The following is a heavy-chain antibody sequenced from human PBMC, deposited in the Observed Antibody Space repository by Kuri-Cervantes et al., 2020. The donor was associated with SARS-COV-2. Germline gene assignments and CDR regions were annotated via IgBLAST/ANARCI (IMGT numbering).Heavy chain of an antibody. CDR1: GFTFSSYG. D-gene: IGHD3-22*01. CDR3: ARAMWPYYYDSSGLIFDY. CDR2: IWYDGSNK. Sequence: GESLKISCAASGFTFSSYGMHWVRQAPGKGLEWVAVIWYDGSNKYYADSVKGRSTISRDNSKNTLYLQMNSLRAEDTAVYYCARAMWPYYYDSSGLIFDYWGQGTLVTVSS. J-gene: IGHJ4*02. V-gene: IGHV3-33*01.